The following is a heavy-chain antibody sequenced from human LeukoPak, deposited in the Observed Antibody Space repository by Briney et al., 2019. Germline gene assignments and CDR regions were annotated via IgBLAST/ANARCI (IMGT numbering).Heavy chain of an antibody. CDR2: IYPGDSDT. CDR3: ARQGDCSGGSCYSGYYYYMDV. CDR1: GYSFTSYW. J-gene: IGHJ6*03. Sequence: GESLKISCKGSGYSFTSYWIGWVRQTPGQGLEWMGSIYPGDSDTRYNPSFQGQVTISADKSIKTAYLQWSSLRASDTAIYYCARQGDCSGGSCYSGYYYYMDVWGKGTTVTVSS. V-gene: IGHV5-51*01. D-gene: IGHD2-15*01.